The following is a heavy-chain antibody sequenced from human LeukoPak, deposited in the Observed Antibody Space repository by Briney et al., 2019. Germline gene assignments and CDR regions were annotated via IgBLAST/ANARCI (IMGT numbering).Heavy chain of an antibody. CDR1: GFTFSNFE. J-gene: IGHJ4*02. V-gene: IGHV3-48*03. CDR2: ISSSGSAI. D-gene: IGHD3-22*01. Sequence: PEGSLRLSCAASGFTFSNFEMNWVRQAPGKGLEWVSYISSSGSAIYYADSVKGRFTISRDNAKNSLYLQMNSLRDEDTALYYCALYFYDSSGYPSFDYWGQGTLVTVSS. CDR3: ALYFYDSSGYPSFDY.